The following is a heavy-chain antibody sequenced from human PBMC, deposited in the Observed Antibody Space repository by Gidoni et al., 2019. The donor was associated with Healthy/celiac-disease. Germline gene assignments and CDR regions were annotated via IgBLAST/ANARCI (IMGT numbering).Heavy chain of an antibody. CDR3: AREVRDGYNQGDY. CDR2: INAGNGNT. V-gene: IGHV1-3*01. Sequence: VQLAHTASGVKKPGSSLNVFFKAPGYTFTSYAIHWVCQAPGQRLEWMGWINAGNGNTKYSQKFQGRVTITRDTSASTAYMELSSLRSEDTAVYYCAREVRDGYNQGDYWGQGTLVTVSS. CDR1: GYTFTSYA. J-gene: IGHJ4*02. D-gene: IGHD5-12*01.